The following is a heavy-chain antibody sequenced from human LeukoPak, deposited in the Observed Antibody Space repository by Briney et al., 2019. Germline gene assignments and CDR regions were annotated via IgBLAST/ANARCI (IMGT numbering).Heavy chain of an antibody. J-gene: IGHJ3*02. CDR2: IIPIFGTA. D-gene: IGHD3-22*01. CDR3: ARITYYYDSSGYYDAFDI. V-gene: IGHV1-69*13. Sequence: SVKVSCKASGGTFSSYTISWVRQAPGQGLEWMGGIIPIFGTANYAQKFQGRVTITADESTSTAYMGLSSLRSEDTAVYYCARITYYYDSSGYYDAFDIWGQGTMVTVSS. CDR1: GGTFSSYT.